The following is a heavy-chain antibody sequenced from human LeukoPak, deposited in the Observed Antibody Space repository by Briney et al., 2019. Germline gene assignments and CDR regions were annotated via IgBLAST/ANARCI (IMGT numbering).Heavy chain of an antibody. CDR3: AKDRGGVDY. D-gene: IGHD3-16*01. V-gene: IGHV3-43*01. J-gene: IGHJ4*02. CDR1: GFTFDDYS. Sequence: GWSLRLSCAASGFTFDDYSMHWVRQGPGKGLEWVSVISWDGGSTSYADSVKGRFTISRDNSKNSLYLQMNSLRSEDSALYYCAKDRGGVDYWGQGTLVTVSS. CDR2: ISWDGGST.